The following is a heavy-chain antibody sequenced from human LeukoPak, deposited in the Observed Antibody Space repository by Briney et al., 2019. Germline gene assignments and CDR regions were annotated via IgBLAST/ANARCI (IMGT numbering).Heavy chain of an antibody. Sequence: KPSETLSLTCTVSGGSISGYYWSWIRQPAGKGLEWIGRIYTSESTNYNPSLKSRATISVDTSKNQFSLKLSSVTAADTAVYYCARDGGIHDYGDYGWFDPWGQGTLVTVSS. CDR3: ARDGGIHDYGDYGWFDP. CDR1: GGSISGYY. J-gene: IGHJ5*02. CDR2: IYTSEST. V-gene: IGHV4-4*07. D-gene: IGHD4-17*01.